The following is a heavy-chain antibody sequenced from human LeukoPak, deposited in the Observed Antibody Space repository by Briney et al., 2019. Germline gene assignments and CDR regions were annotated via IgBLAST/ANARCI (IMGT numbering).Heavy chain of an antibody. V-gene: IGHV4-59*01. CDR2: VYYGGST. CDR3: ARGGIRGYSAFDNLDF. D-gene: IGHD5-12*01. J-gene: IGHJ4*02. CDR1: GASINDFY. Sequence: PSETLSLTCAVSGASINDFYWTWIRQPPGKGLEWIGYVYYGGSTNYNPSLKSRVSMSVDTSKNQFSLTLTSVTVADTAFYYCARGGIRGYSAFDNLDFWGLGTHVTVSS.